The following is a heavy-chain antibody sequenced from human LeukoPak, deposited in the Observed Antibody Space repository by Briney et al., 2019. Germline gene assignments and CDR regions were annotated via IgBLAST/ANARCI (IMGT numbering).Heavy chain of an antibody. V-gene: IGHV1-3*01. J-gene: IGHJ4*02. CDR2: INAGNGNT. Sequence: ASVKVSCEASGYTFTSFAMHWVRQAPGQRLEWMGWINAGNGNTKYSQKFQGRVTITRDTSASTAYMELSSLRSEDTAVFYCAREYGSAAAGYWGQGTLVTVSS. CDR3: AREYGSAAAGY. CDR1: GYTFTSFA. D-gene: IGHD6-13*01.